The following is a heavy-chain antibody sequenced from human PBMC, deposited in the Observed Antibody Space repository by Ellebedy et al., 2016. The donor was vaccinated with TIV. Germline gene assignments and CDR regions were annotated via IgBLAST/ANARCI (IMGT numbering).Heavy chain of an antibody. CDR3: RQGHYADY. CDR1: GFTFSSHH. V-gene: IGHV3-23*01. J-gene: IGHJ4*02. Sequence: GGSLRLXXAASGFTFSSHHMVWVRQAPGKGLESVSTISGDGGSTYFADSVKGRFTISRDNSKNTMYLQMNSLRADDTAVYYCRQGHYADYWGQGTLVTVSS. CDR2: ISGDGGST.